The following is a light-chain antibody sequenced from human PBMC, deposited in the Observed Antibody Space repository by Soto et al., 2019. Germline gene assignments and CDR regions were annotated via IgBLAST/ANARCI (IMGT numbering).Light chain of an antibody. CDR1: QGIANY. CDR3: QNYNDAPRT. Sequence: DIQMTQSPSSLSASVGDRVTITCRASQGIANYLAWYQQKPGKVPKLLVYAASTLHAGAPSRFSGGGSGTDFTLTISSLQPADVVTYYCQNYNDAPRTFGQGTKVEIK. V-gene: IGKV1-27*01. J-gene: IGKJ1*01. CDR2: AAS.